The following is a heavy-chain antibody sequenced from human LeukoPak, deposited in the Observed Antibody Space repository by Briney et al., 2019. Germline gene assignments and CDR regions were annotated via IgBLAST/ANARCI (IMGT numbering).Heavy chain of an antibody. J-gene: IGHJ4*02. V-gene: IGHV4-59*01. CDR1: GGSISSYY. D-gene: IGHD3-9*01. Sequence: SETLSLSCTVSGGSISSYYWSWIRQPPGKGLEWIGSIYHSGSTYYNPSLKSRVTISVDTSKNQFSLKLSSVTAADTAVYYCARGGNYDVLTGYHFYFDSWGQGTLVAVSS. CDR2: IYHSGST. CDR3: ARGGNYDVLTGYHFYFDS.